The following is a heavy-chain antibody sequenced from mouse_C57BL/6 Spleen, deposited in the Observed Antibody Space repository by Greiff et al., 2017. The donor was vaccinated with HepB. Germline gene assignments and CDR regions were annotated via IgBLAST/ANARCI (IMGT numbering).Heavy chain of an antibody. CDR3: ARPDYYGSSVFAY. V-gene: IGHV5-17*01. CDR1: GFTFSDYG. Sequence: EVMLVESGGGLVKPGGSLKLSCAASGFTFSDYGMHWVRQAPEKGLEWVAYISSGSSTIYYADTVKGRFTISRDNAKNTLFLQMTSLRSEDTAMYYCARPDYYGSSVFAYWGQGTLVTVSA. CDR2: ISSGSSTI. D-gene: IGHD1-1*01. J-gene: IGHJ3*01.